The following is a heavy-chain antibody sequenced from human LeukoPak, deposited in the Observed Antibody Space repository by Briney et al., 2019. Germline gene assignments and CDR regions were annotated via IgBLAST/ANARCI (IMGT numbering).Heavy chain of an antibody. CDR3: ARESMKGVAGTHLLLDY. CDR2: IYFSGST. Sequence: SETLSLTCAVSGGSISSGGYYWSWIRQHPGKGLEWIGYIYFSGSTYYNPSLKSRVSMSVDTSKNQFSLKLRSVTAADTAVYYCARESMKGVAGTHLLLDYWGQGTLVTVSS. CDR1: GGSISSGGYY. J-gene: IGHJ4*02. D-gene: IGHD6-19*01. V-gene: IGHV4-31*11.